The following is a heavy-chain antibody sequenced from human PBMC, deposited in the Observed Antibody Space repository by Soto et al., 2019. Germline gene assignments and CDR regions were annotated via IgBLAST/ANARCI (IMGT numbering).Heavy chain of an antibody. D-gene: IGHD1-1*01. CDR1: GFTFSNYV. J-gene: IGHJ4*02. CDR2: ISGSGDNT. CDR3: AKLPLVLDLGFDY. V-gene: IGHV3-23*01. Sequence: EVHLLDSGGGLVQPGGSLRLSCAASGFTFSNYVMSWVRQAPGKVLEWVSSISGSGDNTYYADSVKGRFTISRDNSKNTLFLQMNSLRADDTAVYYCAKLPLVLDLGFDYWCQGTLVTVSS.